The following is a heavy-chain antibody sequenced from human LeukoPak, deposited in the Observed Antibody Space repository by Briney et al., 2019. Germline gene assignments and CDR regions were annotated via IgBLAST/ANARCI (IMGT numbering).Heavy chain of an antibody. D-gene: IGHD1-14*01. V-gene: IGHV3-23*01. CDR1: GFTFSSYA. Sequence: GGSLRLSCAASGFTFSSYAMSWVRQAPGKGLEWVSLINDSGGNTYYADSVKGRFTISRDNYNNMLFLQMNSLRAEDTAVYYCAKTSAESRVGYSDCWGQGTLVTVSS. CDR3: AKTSAESRVGYSDC. J-gene: IGHJ4*02. CDR2: INDSGGNT.